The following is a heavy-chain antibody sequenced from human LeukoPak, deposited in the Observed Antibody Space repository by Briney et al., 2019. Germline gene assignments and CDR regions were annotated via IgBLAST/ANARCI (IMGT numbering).Heavy chain of an antibody. CDR2: IYSGGST. CDR3: ARAGYYDSSGYPYYFDY. J-gene: IGHJ4*02. D-gene: IGHD3-22*01. V-gene: IGHV3-53*01. CDR1: GFTVSSNY. Sequence: PGGSLRLSCAASGFTVSSNYMSWVRQAPGKGLECVSVIYSGGSTYNADSVKGRFTISRDNSKNTLYIQINSLRAEDTAVYYCARAGYYDSSGYPYYFDYWGQGTLVSVSS.